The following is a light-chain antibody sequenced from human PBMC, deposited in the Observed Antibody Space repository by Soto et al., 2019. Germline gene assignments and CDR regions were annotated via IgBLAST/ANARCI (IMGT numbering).Light chain of an antibody. Sequence: QSVLTQPASVSGTTGQSITISCTGTSSDVGGYNYVSWYKQHPGKDPKLMSYEASNRASGDYNRFSGSKSGNTASMTISGLQAEADADYYSSSYTISSTLVFGTGTKVTVL. V-gene: IGLV2-14*01. J-gene: IGLJ1*01. CDR3: SSYTISSTLV. CDR2: EAS. CDR1: SSDVGGYNY.